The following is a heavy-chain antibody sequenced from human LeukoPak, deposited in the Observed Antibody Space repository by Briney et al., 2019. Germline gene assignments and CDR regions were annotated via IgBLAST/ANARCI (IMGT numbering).Heavy chain of an antibody. Sequence: GGSLRLSCAASGFSFSSFWMSWVRQAPGKGLEWVANMKQDGSEKYYVDSVKGRFTISRDNAKNSLYLQLNSLRAEDTAVYYCARVSIAAAGGYDYWGQGTLVTVSS. V-gene: IGHV3-7*01. CDR2: MKQDGSEK. CDR1: GFSFSSFW. D-gene: IGHD6-13*01. J-gene: IGHJ4*02. CDR3: ARVSIAAAGGYDY.